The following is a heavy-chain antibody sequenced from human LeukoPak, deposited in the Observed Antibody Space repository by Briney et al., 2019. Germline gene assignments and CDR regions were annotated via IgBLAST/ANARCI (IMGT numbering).Heavy chain of an antibody. Sequence: ASVKVSCEASGHTFTAYYMFWVRQAPGQGLEWMGWINPNSGGTNYAQKFQGRVTMTRDTSISTAYMELSRLRSDDTAVYYCARAHIVVVPAAIGYWGQGTLVTVSS. CDR2: INPNSGGT. V-gene: IGHV1-2*02. J-gene: IGHJ4*02. CDR1: GHTFTAYY. D-gene: IGHD2-2*01. CDR3: ARAHIVVVPAAIGY.